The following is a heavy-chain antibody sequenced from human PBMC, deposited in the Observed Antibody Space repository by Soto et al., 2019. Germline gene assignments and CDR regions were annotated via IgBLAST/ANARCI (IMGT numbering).Heavy chain of an antibody. Sequence: QVQLVQSGAEVKKPGASVKVSCKASGYTFTSYGISWVRQAPGQGLEWMGWISAYNGNTNYAQKLQGRVTMTTDTSTSTAYMELRSLRSDDAAVYYCAREEGSVVVQAAIGWNYYYYGMDVWGQGTTVTVSS. V-gene: IGHV1-18*01. D-gene: IGHD2-2*01. J-gene: IGHJ6*02. CDR3: AREEGSVVVQAAIGWNYYYYGMDV. CDR2: ISAYNGNT. CDR1: GYTFTSYG.